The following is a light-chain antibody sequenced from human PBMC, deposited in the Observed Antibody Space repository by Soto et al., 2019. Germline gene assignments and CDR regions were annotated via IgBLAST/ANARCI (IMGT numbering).Light chain of an antibody. J-gene: IGKJ5*01. V-gene: IGKV3-11*01. Sequence: EIVLTQSPATLSLSPGERATLSCRASQSVSSYLAWYQQKPGQAPRLLIYDASNRATGIPARFSGSGSGTDFTLTISSLLPQDFAVYYCQQRSNRPPITFGQGTRLEIK. CDR3: QQRSNRPPIT. CDR1: QSVSSY. CDR2: DAS.